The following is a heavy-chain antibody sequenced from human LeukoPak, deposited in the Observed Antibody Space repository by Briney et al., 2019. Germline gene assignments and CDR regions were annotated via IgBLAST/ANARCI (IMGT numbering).Heavy chain of an antibody. Sequence: GGSLRLSCAASGFTFSSYAMHWVRQAPGKGLEWVAVISYDGSNKYYADSVKGRFTISRDNSKNTLYLQMNSLRAEDTAVYYCARVPGDSGYFDYWGQGILVTVSS. CDR3: ARVPGDSGYFDY. J-gene: IGHJ4*02. CDR2: ISYDGSNK. CDR1: GFTFSSYA. D-gene: IGHD3-22*01. V-gene: IGHV3-30-3*01.